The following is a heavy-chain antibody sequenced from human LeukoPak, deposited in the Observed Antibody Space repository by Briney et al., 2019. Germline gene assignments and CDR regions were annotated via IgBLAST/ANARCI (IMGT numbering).Heavy chain of an antibody. CDR1: GFTFSSYA. D-gene: IGHD2-21*02. J-gene: IGHJ4*02. V-gene: IGHV3-23*01. Sequence: GGSLRLSCAASGFTFSSYAMSWVRQAPGKGLEWVSAISGSGGSTYYADSVKGRFTISGDNSKNTLYLQMNSLRAEDTAVYYCARDQCGGDCYEGFDYWGQGTLVTVSS. CDR2: ISGSGGST. CDR3: ARDQCGGDCYEGFDY.